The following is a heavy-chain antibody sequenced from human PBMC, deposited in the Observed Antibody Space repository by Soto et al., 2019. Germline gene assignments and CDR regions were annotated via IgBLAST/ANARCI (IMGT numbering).Heavy chain of an antibody. D-gene: IGHD3-22*01. CDR1: AFIFSSYG. Sequence: QVQLVESGGGVVQPGRSLRLSCAASAFIFSSYGMHWVRQAPGKGLEWVAVISYDGSNKYYADSVKGRFTISRDNSKNTLYLQMNSLRAEDTAVYYCAKGYDSTGYYHFDYWGQGTLVTVSS. CDR3: AKGYDSTGYYHFDY. CDR2: ISYDGSNK. J-gene: IGHJ4*02. V-gene: IGHV3-30*18.